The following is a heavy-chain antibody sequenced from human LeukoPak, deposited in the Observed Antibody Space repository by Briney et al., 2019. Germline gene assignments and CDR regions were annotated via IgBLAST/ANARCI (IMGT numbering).Heavy chain of an antibody. CDR2: IRYDGSNK. V-gene: IGHV3-30*02. CDR3: ARALKQQLGPFDY. Sequence: GGSLRLSCAASGFTFSSYGMHWVRQAPGKGLEWVAFIRYDGSNKYYADSVKGRFTISRDNSKNTLYLQMNSLRAEDTAVYYCARALKQQLGPFDYWGQGTLVTVSS. J-gene: IGHJ4*02. CDR1: GFTFSSYG. D-gene: IGHD6-13*01.